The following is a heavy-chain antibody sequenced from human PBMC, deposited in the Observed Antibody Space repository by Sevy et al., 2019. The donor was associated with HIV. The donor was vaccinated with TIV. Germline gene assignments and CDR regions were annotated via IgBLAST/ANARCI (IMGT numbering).Heavy chain of an antibody. D-gene: IGHD6-19*01. CDR3: ARDFLAVAGTTPFDY. CDR1: GYTFTGYY. V-gene: IGHV1-2*02. J-gene: IGHJ4*02. Sequence: ASVKVSCKASGYTFTGYYMHWVRQAPGQGLEWMGWINPNSGGTNYAQKFQGRVTMTRDTSISTAYMELSRLRSDDTAVYYCARDFLAVAGTTPFDYWGQGTLVTVS. CDR2: INPNSGGT.